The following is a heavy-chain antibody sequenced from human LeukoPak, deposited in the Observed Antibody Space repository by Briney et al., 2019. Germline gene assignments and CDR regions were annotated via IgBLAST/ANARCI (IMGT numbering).Heavy chain of an antibody. Sequence: GGSLRLSCAASGFTFSNYWMHWVRQVPGKGLVWVSRINTDGSSTNYADSVKGRFTISRDNAENTLYLQMNSLTAEDTAIYYCARVGSGWTYFDYWGQGALVTVSS. CDR3: ARVGSGWTYFDY. D-gene: IGHD6-19*01. CDR1: GFTFSNYW. CDR2: INTDGSST. V-gene: IGHV3-74*01. J-gene: IGHJ4*02.